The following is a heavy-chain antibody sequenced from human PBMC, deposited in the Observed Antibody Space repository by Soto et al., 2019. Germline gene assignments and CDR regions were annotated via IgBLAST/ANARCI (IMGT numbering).Heavy chain of an antibody. V-gene: IGHV2-26*01. Sequence: SGPTLVNPTETLTLTCTVSGFSLSNARMGVSWIRQPPGKALEWLAHIFSNDEKSYSTSLKSRLTISKDTSKSQVVLTMTNMDPVDTATYYCARIVEIIAARPWFDPWGQGTLVTVSS. CDR3: ARIVEIIAARPWFDP. J-gene: IGHJ5*02. CDR2: IFSNDEK. CDR1: GFSLSNARMG. D-gene: IGHD6-6*01.